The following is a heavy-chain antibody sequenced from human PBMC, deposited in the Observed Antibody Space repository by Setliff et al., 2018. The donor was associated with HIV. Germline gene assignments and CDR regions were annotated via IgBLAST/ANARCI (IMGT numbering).Heavy chain of an antibody. CDR1: GASISDSTSY. CDR3: ARHRDPPGTRWIFYYYYMDL. D-gene: IGHD5-12*01. CDR2: IYSSGST. J-gene: IGHJ6*03. V-gene: IGHV4-39*01. Sequence: PSETLSLTCTVYGASISDSTSYWSWIRQPPGKRLEWLGSIYSSGSTSYNPSLSSRLTISVDTSKSHVSLRLSSVTAADTGVYCCARHRDPPGTRWIFYYYYMDLWGEGTTVTVSS.